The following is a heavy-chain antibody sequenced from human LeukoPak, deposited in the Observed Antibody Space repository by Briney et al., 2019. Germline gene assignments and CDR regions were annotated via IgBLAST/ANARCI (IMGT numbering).Heavy chain of an antibody. Sequence: KASETLSLTCAVYGGSFSGYYWSWIRQPPGKGLEWIGEINHSGSTNYNPPLKSRVTISVDTSKNQFSLKLSSVTAADTAVYYCARGPPRGGAVRYSSGWYVGYWGQGTLVTVSS. D-gene: IGHD6-19*01. V-gene: IGHV4-34*01. CDR1: GGSFSGYY. J-gene: IGHJ4*02. CDR3: ARGPPRGGAVRYSSGWYVGY. CDR2: INHSGST.